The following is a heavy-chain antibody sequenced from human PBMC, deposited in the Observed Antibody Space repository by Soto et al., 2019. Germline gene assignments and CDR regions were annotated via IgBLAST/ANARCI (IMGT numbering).Heavy chain of an antibody. CDR3: ARSLVVGAVAGMMWFDP. J-gene: IGHJ5*02. D-gene: IGHD6-19*01. V-gene: IGHV1-3*01. Sequence: QVQLVQSGAEVKKPGASVKVSCKASGYTFTSYAMPWVRQAPGQRLEWMGWINAGNGNTKYSQKFQGRVTITRDTSASTAYMELRSLRSEDTAVYYCARSLVVGAVAGMMWFDPWGQGTLVTVSS. CDR2: INAGNGNT. CDR1: GYTFTSYA.